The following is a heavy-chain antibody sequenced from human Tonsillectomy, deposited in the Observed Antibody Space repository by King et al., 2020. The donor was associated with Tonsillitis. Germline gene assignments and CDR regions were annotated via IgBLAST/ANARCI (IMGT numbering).Heavy chain of an antibody. CDR3: ARGMSYYDFWSGYSNNNWFDP. CDR1: GGSISSGSYY. Sequence: QLQESGPGLVKPSQTLSLTCTVSGGSISSGSYYWRWIRQPAGKGLEWIGRIYTSGSTNYNPSLKSRVTISVDTSKNQFSLKLSSVTAADTAVYYCARGMSYYDFWSGYSNNNWFDPWGQGTLVTVSS. J-gene: IGHJ5*02. D-gene: IGHD3-3*01. V-gene: IGHV4-61*02. CDR2: IYTSGST.